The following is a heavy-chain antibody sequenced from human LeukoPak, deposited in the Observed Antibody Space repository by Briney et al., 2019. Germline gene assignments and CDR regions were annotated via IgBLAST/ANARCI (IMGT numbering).Heavy chain of an antibody. CDR1: GGSISSYY. J-gene: IGHJ6*03. D-gene: IGHD5-24*01. CDR3: ARVRDGSNSYSYYYMDV. Sequence: SETLSLTCTVSGGSISSYYWSWIRQPPGKGLEWIGYIYYSGSTNYNPSLKSRVTISVDTSKNQFSLKLSSVTAADTAVYYCARVRDGSNSYSYYYMDVWGQGTPVTVSS. CDR2: IYYSGST. V-gene: IGHV4-59*01.